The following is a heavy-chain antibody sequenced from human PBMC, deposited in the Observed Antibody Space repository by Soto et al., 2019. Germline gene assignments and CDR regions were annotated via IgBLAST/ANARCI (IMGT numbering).Heavy chain of an antibody. D-gene: IGHD1-1*01. CDR2: INPSGGST. Sequence: QVQLVQSGAEVKKPGASVKVSCKASGYTFTSYYFHWVRQAPGQGLEWVGLINPSGGSTTYARKFQGRVTMTRDTSTSTVYRELSSLRSEDTAVYFCARSNWNDVSYFDYWGQGTLVTVSS. V-gene: IGHV1-46*03. CDR3: ARSNWNDVSYFDY. J-gene: IGHJ4*02. CDR1: GYTFTSYY.